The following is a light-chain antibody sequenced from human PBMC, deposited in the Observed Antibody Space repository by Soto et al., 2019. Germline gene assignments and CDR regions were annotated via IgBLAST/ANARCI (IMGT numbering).Light chain of an antibody. CDR2: GTS. CDR3: QHYGRSPPWT. V-gene: IGKV3-20*01. J-gene: IGKJ1*01. CDR1: QNVRSY. Sequence: EIVMTQSPATLSVSPGERATLSCRASQNVRSYLAWYQQKPGQAPRLLIYGTSTRPPGIPDRFSGSGSGTDFSLTISRLEPEDFAVYYCQHYGRSPPWTFGQGTKVAIK.